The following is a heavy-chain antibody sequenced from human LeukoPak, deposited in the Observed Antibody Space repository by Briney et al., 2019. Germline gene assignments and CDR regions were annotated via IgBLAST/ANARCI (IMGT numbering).Heavy chain of an antibody. CDR1: GFTFSTYG. V-gene: IGHV3-33*01. D-gene: IGHD3-22*01. CDR2: IWSDGRTT. Sequence: VTSLRLSCAASGFTFSTYGIHWVRQAPGKGLEWVAVIWSDGRTTYYADSVKGRFTISRGISKNPQYLQMNSLRAEDTAVYYCARDAGVRSGYHDAFDIWGQGTMVTVSS. J-gene: IGHJ3*02. CDR3: ARDAGVRSGYHDAFDI.